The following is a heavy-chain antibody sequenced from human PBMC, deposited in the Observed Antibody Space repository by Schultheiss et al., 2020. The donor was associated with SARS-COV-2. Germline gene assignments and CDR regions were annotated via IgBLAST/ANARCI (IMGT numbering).Heavy chain of an antibody. CDR1: GFTFSSYG. J-gene: IGHJ4*02. D-gene: IGHD1-26*01. Sequence: GGSLRLSCAASGFTFSSYGMHWVRQAPGKGLVWVSVIYSGGSTYYADSVKGRFTISRDNSKNTLYLQINSLRVDDTAVYYCARGREGGSYDYWGQGTLVTVSS. V-gene: IGHV3-53*01. CDR2: IYSGGST. CDR3: ARGREGGSYDY.